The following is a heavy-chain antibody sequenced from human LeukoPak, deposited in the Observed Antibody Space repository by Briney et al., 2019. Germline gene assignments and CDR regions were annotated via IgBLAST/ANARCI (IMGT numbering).Heavy chain of an antibody. Sequence: PGGSLRLSCAASGGTFSSYAISWVRQAPGQGLEWMGGIIPIFGTANYAQKFQGRVTITADESTSTAYMELSSLRSEDTAVYYCSYSGYDGIDYWGQGTLVTVSS. CDR2: IIPIFGTA. D-gene: IGHD5-12*01. V-gene: IGHV1-69*01. J-gene: IGHJ4*02. CDR1: GGTFSSYA. CDR3: SYSGYDGIDY.